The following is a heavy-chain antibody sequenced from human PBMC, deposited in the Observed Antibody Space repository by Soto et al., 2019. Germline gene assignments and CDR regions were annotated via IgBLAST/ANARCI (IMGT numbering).Heavy chain of an antibody. V-gene: IGHV6-1*01. D-gene: IGHD1-7*01. Sequence: PSQTLSLTCAISGDSVSSNSAAWNWIRQSPSRGLEWLGRTYYRSKWYNDYAVSVKSRITINPDTSKNQFSLQLNSVTPEDTAVYYCARAGTTVGEYYYFMDVWGKGTTVTVSS. CDR3: ARAGTTVGEYYYFMDV. CDR2: TYYRSKWYN. CDR1: GDSVSSNSAA. J-gene: IGHJ6*03.